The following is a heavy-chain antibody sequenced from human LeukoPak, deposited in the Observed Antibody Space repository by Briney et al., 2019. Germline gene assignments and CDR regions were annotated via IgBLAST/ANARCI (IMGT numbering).Heavy chain of an antibody. CDR3: TTDAGYCSSTSCSPGVDY. D-gene: IGHD2-2*03. Sequence: GGSLRLSCAASGFTFSNAWTSWVRQAPGKGLEWVGRIKSKTDGGTTDYAAPVKGRFTISRDDSKNTLYLQMNSLKTEDTAVYYCTTDAGYCSSTSCSPGVDYWGQGTLVTVSS. V-gene: IGHV3-15*01. CDR1: GFTFSNAW. J-gene: IGHJ4*02. CDR2: IKSKTDGGTT.